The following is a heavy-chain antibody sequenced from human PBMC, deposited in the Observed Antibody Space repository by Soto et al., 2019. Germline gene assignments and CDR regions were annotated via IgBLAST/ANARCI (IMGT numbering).Heavy chain of an antibody. CDR2: IYYSGST. D-gene: IGHD6-13*01. CDR3: VRHYSSSWYYFDY. J-gene: IGHJ4*02. Sequence: PSETLSLTCTVSGGSISSYYWSWIRQPPEKGLEWIGYIYYSGSTNYNPSLKSRVTISIDTSKNQFSLKLSSVTAADTAVYYCVRHYSSSWYYFDYWGQGTLVTVSS. V-gene: IGHV4-59*01. CDR1: GGSISSYY.